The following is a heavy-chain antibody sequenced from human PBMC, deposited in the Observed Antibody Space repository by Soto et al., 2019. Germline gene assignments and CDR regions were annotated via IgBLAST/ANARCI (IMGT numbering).Heavy chain of an antibody. CDR2: IYSGDSDT. D-gene: IGHD2-2*01. CDR1: GYSFTSYW. Sequence: PGESLKISCKGSGYSFTSYWIGWVRQMPGKGLEWMGIIYSGDSDTRYSPSFQGQVTISADKSISTAYLQWSSLKASDTAMYYCARVRRVSGYCSSTSCPRGYYYGMDVWGQGTTVTVSS. J-gene: IGHJ6*02. CDR3: ARVRRVSGYCSSTSCPRGYYYGMDV. V-gene: IGHV5-51*01.